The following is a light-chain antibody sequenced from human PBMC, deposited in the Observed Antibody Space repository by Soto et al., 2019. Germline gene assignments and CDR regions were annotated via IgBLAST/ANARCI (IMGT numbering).Light chain of an antibody. J-gene: IGLJ2*01. CDR2: SNN. CDR1: SSNIGSNT. V-gene: IGLV1-44*01. CDR3: AAWDDSLNGHEV. Sequence: QSVLTQPPSSSGTPGQMVTISCSGSSSNIGSNTVNWYQQLPGTAPKLLIYSNNQRPSGVPDRFSGSKSGPSASLAISGLQSEDEADYYCAAWDDSLNGHEVFGGGPKVTVL.